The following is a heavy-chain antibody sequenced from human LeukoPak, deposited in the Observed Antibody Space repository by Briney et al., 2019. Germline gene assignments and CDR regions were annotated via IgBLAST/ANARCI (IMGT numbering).Heavy chain of an antibody. CDR2: INSDGSWT. D-gene: IGHD2/OR15-2a*01. Sequence: QPGGSLRLSGAASGNYWMHWVRQVPGKGLVWVSHINSDGSWTSYADSVKGRFTISKDNAKNTVYLQMNSLRAEDTAVYYCVSFYETYWGRGTLVTVSS. CDR1: GNYW. J-gene: IGHJ4*02. CDR3: VSFYETY. V-gene: IGHV3-74*01.